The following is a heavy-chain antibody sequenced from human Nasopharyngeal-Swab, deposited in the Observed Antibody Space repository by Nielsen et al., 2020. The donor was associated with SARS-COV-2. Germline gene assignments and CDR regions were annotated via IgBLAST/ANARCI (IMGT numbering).Heavy chain of an antibody. Sequence: GESLKISCAASEFTFSSHPMSWLRQAPGQGLEWVSAISATGDATEYAASVKGRFTISRENSKSTLYLQMTSLRAEDTAVYYCARVSPSGRAVAGPFDYWGQGTLVTVSS. CDR2: ISATGDAT. V-gene: IGHV3-23*01. CDR1: EFTFSSHP. J-gene: IGHJ4*02. CDR3: ARVSPSGRAVAGPFDY. D-gene: IGHD6-19*01.